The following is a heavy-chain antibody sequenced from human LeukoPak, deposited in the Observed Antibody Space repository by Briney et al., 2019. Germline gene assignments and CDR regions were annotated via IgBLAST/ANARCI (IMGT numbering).Heavy chain of an antibody. Sequence: SETLSLTCTVSGASISSYYWGWIRQPPGKGLEWIGSIYYSGSTYYNPSLKSRVTISVDTSKNQFSLKLSSVTAADTAVYYCARQLGVTGDFDYWGQGTLVTVSS. CDR1: GASISSYY. CDR3: ARQLGVTGDFDY. D-gene: IGHD7-27*01. V-gene: IGHV4-39*01. CDR2: IYYSGST. J-gene: IGHJ4*02.